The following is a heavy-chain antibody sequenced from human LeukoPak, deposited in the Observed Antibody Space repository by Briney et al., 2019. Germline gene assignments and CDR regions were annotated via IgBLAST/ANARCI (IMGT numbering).Heavy chain of an antibody. J-gene: IGHJ5*02. CDR1: GGSISSYY. CDR3: ARAIETYYDFWSGYPPWFDP. V-gene: IGHV4-4*09. CDR2: IYTSGST. D-gene: IGHD3-3*01. Sequence: SETLPLTCTVSGGSISSYYWSWIRQPPGKGLEWIGYIYTSGSTNYNPSLKSRVTISVDTSKNQFSLKLSSVTAADTAVYYCARAIETYYDFWSGYPPWFDPWGQGTLVTVSS.